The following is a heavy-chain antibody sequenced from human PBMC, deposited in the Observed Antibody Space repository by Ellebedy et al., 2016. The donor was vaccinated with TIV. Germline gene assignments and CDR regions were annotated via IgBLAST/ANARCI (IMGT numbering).Heavy chain of an antibody. D-gene: IGHD2-2*01. CDR3: ARDPGPVVPAAMGHY. CDR1: GFTFSSYA. V-gene: IGHV3-30*03. Sequence: GESLKISCAASGFTFSSYAMSWVRQAPGKGLEWVAVISYDGSNKYYADSVKGRFTISRDNSKNTLYLQMNSLRAEDTAVYYCARDPGPVVPAAMGHYWGQGTLVTVSS. CDR2: ISYDGSNK. J-gene: IGHJ4*02.